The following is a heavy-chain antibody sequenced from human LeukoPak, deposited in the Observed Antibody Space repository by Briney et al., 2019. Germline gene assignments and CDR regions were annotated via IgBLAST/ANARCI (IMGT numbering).Heavy chain of an antibody. CDR2: MDTTGTT. D-gene: IGHD6-13*01. CDR1: GASISSDTYY. J-gene: IGHJ4*02. V-gene: IGHV4-61*02. Sequence: PSETLSLTCTVAGASISSDTYYWSWLRQPAGKRLEWIVRMDTTGTTNYNPSLKRRVTISVDKSKNQLSLKLSSVTAADTAVYYCAREGAEYSSSWYVLYYFDYWVQGTLVTVSS. CDR3: AREGAEYSSSWYVLYYFDY.